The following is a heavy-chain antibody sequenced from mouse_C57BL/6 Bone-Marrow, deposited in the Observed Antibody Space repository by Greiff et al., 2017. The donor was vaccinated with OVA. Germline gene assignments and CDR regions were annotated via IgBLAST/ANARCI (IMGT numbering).Heavy chain of an antibody. Sequence: EVQLQQSGAELVRPGASVKLSCTASDFNIKDDYMHWVKQRPEQGLEWIGWIDPENGDTEYASKFQGKATITADTSSNTAYLQLSSLTSEDTAVYYCTNYGMDYWGQGTSVTVSS. CDR1: DFNIKDDY. CDR3: TNYGMDY. CDR2: IDPENGDT. V-gene: IGHV14-4*01. J-gene: IGHJ4*01.